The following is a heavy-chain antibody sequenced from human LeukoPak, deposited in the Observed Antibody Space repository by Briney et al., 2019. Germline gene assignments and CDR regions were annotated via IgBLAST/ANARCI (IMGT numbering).Heavy chain of an antibody. J-gene: IGHJ4*02. CDR2: IYSGADS. D-gene: IGHD3-10*01. Sequence: PGGSLRLSCAASGFTVSSNYMSWVRQAPGKGLEWVSAIYSGADSYYADSVKGRFTISRDISQNTLFLQLNSLRDEDTAVYHCARGFGELYFDFWGQGILVIVSS. CDR1: GFTVSSNY. CDR3: ARGFGELYFDF. V-gene: IGHV3-66*01.